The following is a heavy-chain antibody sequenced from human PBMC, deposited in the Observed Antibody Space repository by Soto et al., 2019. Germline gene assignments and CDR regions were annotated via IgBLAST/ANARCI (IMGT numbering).Heavy chain of an antibody. D-gene: IGHD2-2*01. CDR2: ISGSGGST. J-gene: IGHJ4*02. CDR1: GFTFSSYA. V-gene: IGHV3-23*01. CDR3: ARGYCSSTSCYGFDY. Sequence: GGSLRLSCAASGFTFSSYAMSWVRQAPGKGLEWVSAISGSGGSTYYADSVKGRFTISRDNSKNTLYLQMNSLRAEDTAVYYCARGYCSSTSCYGFDYWGQGTLVTVSS.